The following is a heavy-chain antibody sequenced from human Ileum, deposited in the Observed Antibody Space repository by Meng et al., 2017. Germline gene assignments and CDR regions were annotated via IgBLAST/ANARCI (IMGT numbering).Heavy chain of an antibody. CDR2: IWSDGSNK. J-gene: IGHJ4*02. D-gene: IGHD3-10*01. V-gene: IGHV3-33*01. CDR1: GISFSTSG. CDR3: ARDRGVRDLDH. Sequence: GESLKISCVASGISFSTSGMHWVRQAPGKGLEWVAMIWSDGSNKYYADSVKGRFSISRDNSKNTVYLQMDSLRADDTAVFYCARDRGVRDLDHWGKGTLVTVSS.